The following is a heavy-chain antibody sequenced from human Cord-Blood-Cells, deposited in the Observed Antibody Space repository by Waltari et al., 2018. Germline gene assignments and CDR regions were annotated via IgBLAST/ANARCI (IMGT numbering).Heavy chain of an antibody. Sequence: EVQLVEPGGGLVKPGGPLRLYCAAPGLTFSSYSLNRVGHAPGKGLEWVSSISSSSSYIYYADSVKGRFTISRDNAKNSLYLQMNSLRAEDTAVYYCARPPSDRGSKYFQHWGQGTLVTVSS. CDR3: ARPPSDRGSKYFQH. D-gene: IGHD3-22*01. CDR2: ISSSSSYI. V-gene: IGHV3-21*01. J-gene: IGHJ1*01. CDR1: GLTFSSYS.